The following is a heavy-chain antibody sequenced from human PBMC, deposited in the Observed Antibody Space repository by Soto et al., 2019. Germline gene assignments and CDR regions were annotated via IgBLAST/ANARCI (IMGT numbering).Heavy chain of an antibody. Sequence: QVQLQESGPGLVKPSQTLSLTCTFSGGSISSGGYYWCWIRQHPGKGLEWIGYIYFSGSTYYNPSLKSRVTISVDTSKNQFSLKLSSVTAADTAVYYCARSPHIQLWSYPSDYWGQGTLVTVSS. CDR2: IYFSGST. V-gene: IGHV4-31*03. CDR3: ARSPHIQLWSYPSDY. CDR1: GGSISSGGYY. J-gene: IGHJ4*02. D-gene: IGHD5-18*01.